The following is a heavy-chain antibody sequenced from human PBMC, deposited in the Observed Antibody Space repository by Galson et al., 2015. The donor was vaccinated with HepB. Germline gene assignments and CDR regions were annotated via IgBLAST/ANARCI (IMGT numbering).Heavy chain of an antibody. CDR3: AKVATTPVWAFDI. D-gene: IGHD5-12*01. CDR2: LNSDGST. V-gene: IGHV3-53*04. CDR1: GLTVSSHY. J-gene: IGHJ3*02. Sequence: SLRLSCAVSGLTVSSHYMTWVRQAPGKGLEWVSVLNSDGSTYYADSVKGRFTISRHNSWNTLYLQMSSLTTEDTAVYYCAKVATTPVWAFDIWGQGTMVTVSS.